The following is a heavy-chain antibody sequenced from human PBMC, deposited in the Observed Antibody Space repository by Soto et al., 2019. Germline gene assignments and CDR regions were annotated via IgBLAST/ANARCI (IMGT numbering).Heavy chain of an antibody. Sequence: GGSLRLSCAASGFTFSSYAMSWVRQAPGRGLEWVSAISGSGISTYYADSVKGRFTISRDNSKNTLYLQMNSLRAEDTAVYYCAKDLGYSTGWEPFDYWGQGTLVTVSS. V-gene: IGHV3-23*01. CDR2: ISGSGIST. J-gene: IGHJ4*02. D-gene: IGHD6-19*01. CDR3: AKDLGYSTGWEPFDY. CDR1: GFTFSSYA.